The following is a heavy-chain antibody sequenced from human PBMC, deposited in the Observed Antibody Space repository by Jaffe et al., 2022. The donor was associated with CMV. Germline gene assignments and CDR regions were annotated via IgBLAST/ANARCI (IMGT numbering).Heavy chain of an antibody. CDR1: GGSISSSSYY. D-gene: IGHD6-19*01. Sequence: QLQLQESGPGLVKPSETLSLTCTVSGGSISSSSYYWGWIRQPPGKGLEWIGSIYYSGSTYYNPSLKSRVTISVDTSKNQFSLKLSSVTAADTAVYYCARHAPMYSSGWHGGFDPWGQGTLVTVSS. J-gene: IGHJ5*02. CDR2: IYYSGST. CDR3: ARHAPMYSSGWHGGFDP. V-gene: IGHV4-39*01.